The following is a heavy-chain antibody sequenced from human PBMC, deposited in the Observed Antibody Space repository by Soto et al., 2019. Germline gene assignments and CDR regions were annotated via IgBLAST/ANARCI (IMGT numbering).Heavy chain of an antibody. CDR3: AGSGYDYGSFDY. CDR2: IDPSDSYT. D-gene: IGHD5-12*01. V-gene: IGHV5-10-1*01. CDR1: GYSFTSYC. J-gene: IGHJ4*02. Sequence: GESLKISCKGSGYSFTSYCISWVLQMPGKGLEWMGRIDPSDSYTNYSPSFQGHVTISADKSISTAYLQWSSLKASDTAMYYCAGSGYDYGSFDYWGQGTLVTVSS.